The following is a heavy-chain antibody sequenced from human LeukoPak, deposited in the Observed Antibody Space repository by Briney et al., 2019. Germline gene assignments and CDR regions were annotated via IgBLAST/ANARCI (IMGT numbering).Heavy chain of an antibody. CDR1: GGTISNYY. Sequence: KPSETLSLTCTVSGGTISNYYWSWIRQPPGKGLEWIAYIDYSGSTNYNPSLKSRVTISVDASRNQFSLNLSSVTAADTAVYYCARDRRRDLLHAFDIWGQGTMVTVSS. CDR3: ARDRRRDLLHAFDI. J-gene: IGHJ3*02. D-gene: IGHD1-26*01. V-gene: IGHV4-59*01. CDR2: IDYSGST.